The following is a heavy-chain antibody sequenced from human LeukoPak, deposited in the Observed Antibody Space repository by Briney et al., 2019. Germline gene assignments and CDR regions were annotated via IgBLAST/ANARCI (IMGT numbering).Heavy chain of an antibody. J-gene: IGHJ4*02. CDR3: VRGWRLGYGGPN. V-gene: IGHV3-30-3*01. D-gene: IGHD4-23*01. CDR2: ISYDGSNK. Sequence: GGSLRLSCAASGFTFSSYAIHWVRQAPGKGLEWVALISYDGSNKYYADSVKGRFTISRDNSKNTLYLQTNSLRAEDTAVYYCVRGWRLGYGGPNWGQGTLVTVSS. CDR1: GFTFSSYA.